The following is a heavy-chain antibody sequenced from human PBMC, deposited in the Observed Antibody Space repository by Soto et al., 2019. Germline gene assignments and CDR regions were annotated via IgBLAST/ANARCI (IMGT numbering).Heavy chain of an antibody. J-gene: IGHJ6*02. D-gene: IGHD3-9*01. CDR3: ATTMSLRYSDWSVLNFYYYYGMDV. V-gene: IGHV3-30*03. Sequence: GGSLRLSCAASGFTFSSYGMHWVRQAPGKGLEWVAVISYDGSNKYYADSVKGRFTISRDNSKNTLYLQMNSLRAEDTAVYYCATTMSLRYSDWSVLNFYYYYGMDVWGQGTTVTVSS. CDR2: ISYDGSNK. CDR1: GFTFSSYG.